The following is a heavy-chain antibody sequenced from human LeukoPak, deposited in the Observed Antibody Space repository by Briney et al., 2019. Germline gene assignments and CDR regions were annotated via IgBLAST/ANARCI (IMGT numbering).Heavy chain of an antibody. D-gene: IGHD3-22*01. Sequence: SETLSLTCAVYGGSFSGYYRSWIRRPPGKGLEWIGEINHSGSTNYNPSLKSRVTISVDTSKNQFSLKLSSVTAADTAVYYCARRRYYYDSSGYYLAPYNWFDPWGQGTLVTVSS. J-gene: IGHJ5*02. V-gene: IGHV4-34*01. CDR3: ARRRYYYDSSGYYLAPYNWFDP. CDR1: GGSFSGYY. CDR2: INHSGST.